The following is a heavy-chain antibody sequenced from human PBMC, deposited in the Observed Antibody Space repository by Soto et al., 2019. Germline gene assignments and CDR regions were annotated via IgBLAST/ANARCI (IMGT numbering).Heavy chain of an antibody. CDR3: AKDLEGYSGYHP. CDR2: IYHSGST. J-gene: IGHJ5*02. CDR1: GGSISSGGYS. D-gene: IGHD5-12*01. V-gene: IGHV4-30-2*01. Sequence: QLQLHESGSGLVKPSQTLSLTCAVSGGSISSGGYSWSWIRQPPGKGLEWIGYIYHSGSTYYNPSLKSRVNISVDRFKNQFSLKLSSVIDADTAVYYCAKDLEGYSGYHPWGQGTLVTVSS.